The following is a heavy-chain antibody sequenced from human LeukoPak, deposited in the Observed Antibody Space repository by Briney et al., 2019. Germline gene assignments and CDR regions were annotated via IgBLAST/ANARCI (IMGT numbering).Heavy chain of an antibody. D-gene: IGHD3-3*01. CDR1: GYTFTSYG. Sequence: ASVKVSCKASGYTFTSYGISWVRQAPGQGLEWMGWISAYNGNTNYAQKFQGRVTMTRDTSISTAYMELSRLRSDDTAVYYCARVKEDFWSGYYIDYWGQGTLVTVSS. J-gene: IGHJ4*02. V-gene: IGHV1-18*01. CDR2: ISAYNGNT. CDR3: ARVKEDFWSGYYIDY.